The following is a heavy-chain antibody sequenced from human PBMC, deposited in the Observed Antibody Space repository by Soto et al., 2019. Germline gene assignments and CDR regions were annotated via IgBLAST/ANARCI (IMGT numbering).Heavy chain of an antibody. Sequence: SETLSLTCTVSGGSISGGGYYWSWIRQHPGKGLEWIGYIYYSGSTYYNPSLKSRVTISVDTSKNQFSLKLSSVTAADTAVYYCASERYYDFWSGSGVFDYWGQGTLVTVS. CDR1: GGSISGGGYY. D-gene: IGHD3-3*01. CDR2: IYYSGST. J-gene: IGHJ4*02. V-gene: IGHV4-31*03. CDR3: ASERYYDFWSGSGVFDY.